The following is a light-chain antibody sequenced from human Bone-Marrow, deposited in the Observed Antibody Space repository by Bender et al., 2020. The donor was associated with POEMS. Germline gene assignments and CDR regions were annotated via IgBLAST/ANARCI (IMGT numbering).Light chain of an antibody. CDR3: QSWDSSTVV. Sequence: SHELTQPPSVSVSPGQTATITCSGDKLGDKYACWYQQKPGQSPILVIYQDTKRPSGIPGRFSRSHSGDTATLTISGTQAMDEADYYCQSWDSSTVVFGGGTKLTVL. J-gene: IGLJ2*01. CDR1: KLGDKY. CDR2: QDT. V-gene: IGLV3-1*01.